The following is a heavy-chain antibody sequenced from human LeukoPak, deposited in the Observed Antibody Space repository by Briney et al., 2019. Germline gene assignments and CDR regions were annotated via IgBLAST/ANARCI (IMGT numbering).Heavy chain of an antibody. V-gene: IGHV4-59*01. J-gene: IGHJ4*02. CDR2: IYYSGST. CDR3: ARGLVGVNY. Sequence: SETLSLTCTVSGGSISSYYWSWIRQPPGKGLEWIGYIYYSGSTNYNPSLKSRVTISVDTSKNQFSLKLSSVTAADTAAYYCARGLVGVNYWGQGTLVTVSS. D-gene: IGHD2-2*01. CDR1: GGSISSYY.